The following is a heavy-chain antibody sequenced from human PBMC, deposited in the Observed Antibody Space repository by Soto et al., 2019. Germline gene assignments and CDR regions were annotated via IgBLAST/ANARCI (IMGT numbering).Heavy chain of an antibody. CDR3: TKSHSTALVPYYFDY. CDR2: MSSDGSNT. Sequence: QVRLVESGGGVVQPGTSLRLSCAASGFTFSSYAIHWVRQAPGKGLEWVAFMSSDGSNTFYADSVRGRFTVSRDNSKSTLYLQTNGLMPEDTAVYYCTKSHSTALVPYYFDYWGQGTLVTVSS. J-gene: IGHJ4*02. CDR1: GFTFSSYA. D-gene: IGHD5-18*01. V-gene: IGHV3-30*18.